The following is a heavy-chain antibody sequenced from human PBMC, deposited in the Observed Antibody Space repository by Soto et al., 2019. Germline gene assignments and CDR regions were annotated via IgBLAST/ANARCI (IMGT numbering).Heavy chain of an antibody. J-gene: IGHJ4*01. CDR1: GFGFSSYW. Sequence: LRLSFVASGFGFSSYWMHWVRQAPGKGLVWVSRTNNDGSATTYADSVRGRFTSFRDNAKNTLFLQMTSLGVEDTAVYYCAREMATSSLGDFDIWGEVPLVTLSS. CDR2: TNNDGSAT. CDR3: AREMATSSLGDFDI. V-gene: IGHV3-74*01. D-gene: IGHD3-3*01.